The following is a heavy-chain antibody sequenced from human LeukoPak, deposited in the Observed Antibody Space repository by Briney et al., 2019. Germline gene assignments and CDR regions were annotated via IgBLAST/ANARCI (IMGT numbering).Heavy chain of an antibody. CDR2: MNPNSGNT. J-gene: IGHJ6*03. D-gene: IGHD6-6*01. CDR3: ARARSSSSLLGYYYYYMDV. V-gene: IGHV1-8*01. CDR1: GYTFTSYD. Sequence: SSVKVSYKASGYTFTSYDINWVRQATGQGLEWMGWMNPNSGNTGYAQKFQGRVTMTRNTSISTAYMELSSLRSEDTAVYYCARARSSSSLLGYYYYYMDVWGKGTTVTVSS.